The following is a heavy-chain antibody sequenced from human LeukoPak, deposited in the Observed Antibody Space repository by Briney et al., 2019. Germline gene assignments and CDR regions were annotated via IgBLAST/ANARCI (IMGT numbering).Heavy chain of an antibody. Sequence: RGGSLRLSCAASGFTFSSYVMTWVRQAPGKGLEWVSVIGYSGGDIQYADSVKGRFTISRDNSKNTLYLQMNSLRVEDTAVYYCAKYAPPTTVVTRFFDYWGQGTLVTVSS. J-gene: IGHJ4*02. CDR1: GFTFSSYV. D-gene: IGHD4-23*01. CDR2: IGYSGGDI. V-gene: IGHV3-23*01. CDR3: AKYAPPTTVVTRFFDY.